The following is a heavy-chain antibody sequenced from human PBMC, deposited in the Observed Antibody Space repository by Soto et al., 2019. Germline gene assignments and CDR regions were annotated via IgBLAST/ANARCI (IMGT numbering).Heavy chain of an antibody. CDR1: GFTFSSYW. V-gene: IGHV3-7*01. CDR2: IKKDGSAK. D-gene: IGHD5-18*01. CDR3: AREGLDTSMSGRLIDY. Sequence: EVQLVESGGGLVQPGGSLRLSCAASGFTFSSYWMSWVRQAPGKGLEWVANIKKDGSAKYYVDSVKGRFTISRDNAKNSLYLQKNSLRAEDTDVYYCAREGLDTSMSGRLIDYCGQGTLVTVAS. J-gene: IGHJ4*02.